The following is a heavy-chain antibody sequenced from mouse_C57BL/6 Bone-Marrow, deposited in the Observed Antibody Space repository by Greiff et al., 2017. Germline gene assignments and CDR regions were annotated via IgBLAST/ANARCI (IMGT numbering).Heavy chain of an antibody. V-gene: IGHV1-61*01. J-gene: IGHJ4*01. CDR3: AREGYYSNYGAMDY. CDR2: IYPSDSET. Sequence: VQLQQPGAELVRPGSSVKLSCKASGYTFTSYWMDWVKQRPGQGLEWIGNIYPSDSETNYNQKFKDKATLTVDTSSSTAYMQLSSLTSEDSAVYYCAREGYYSNYGAMDYWGQGTSVTVSS. D-gene: IGHD2-5*01. CDR1: GYTFTSYW.